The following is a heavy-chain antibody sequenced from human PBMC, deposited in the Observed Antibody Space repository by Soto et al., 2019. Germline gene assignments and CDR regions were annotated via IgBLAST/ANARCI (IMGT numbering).Heavy chain of an antibody. Sequence: ASGKVSCKVSGYTLTELSMHWVRQAPGKGLEWMGGFDPEDGETSYARKFQGRVTMTQDTSTDTAYMELSSLRSEDTAVYYCATDRTTMDRCVIISCGMDVWGQGTTVTVSS. V-gene: IGHV1-24*01. J-gene: IGHJ6*02. CDR1: GYTLTELS. D-gene: IGHD3-10*01. CDR2: FDPEDGET. CDR3: ATDRTTMDRCVIISCGMDV.